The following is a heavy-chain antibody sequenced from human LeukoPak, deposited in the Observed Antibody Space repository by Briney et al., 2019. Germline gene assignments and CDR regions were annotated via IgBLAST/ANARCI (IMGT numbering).Heavy chain of an antibody. D-gene: IGHD3-9*01. CDR3: ARASPRLRYFDWSMEAFDY. CDR1: GGSISSYY. J-gene: IGHJ4*02. Sequence: PSETLSLTCTVSGGSISSYYWSWIRQPAGKGLEWLGRIYTSGSTNYNPSLKSRVTISVDTSKNQFSLKLSSVTAADTAVYYCARASPRLRYFDWSMEAFDYWGQGTLVTVSS. V-gene: IGHV4-4*07. CDR2: IYTSGST.